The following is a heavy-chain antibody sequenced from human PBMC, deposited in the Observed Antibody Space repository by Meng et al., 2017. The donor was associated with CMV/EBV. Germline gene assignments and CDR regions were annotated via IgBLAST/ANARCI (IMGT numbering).Heavy chain of an antibody. J-gene: IGHJ2*01. CDR3: ARVGRWSIKADYYWYFDL. V-gene: IGHV3-21*01. Sequence: GESLKISCAASGFTFSSYSMNWVRQAPGKGLEWVSSISSSSYIYYADSVKGRFTISRDNAKNSLYLQMNSLRAEDTAVYYCARVGRWSIKADYYWYFDLWGRGTLVTVSS. CDR1: GFTFSSYS. D-gene: IGHD2-8*02. CDR2: ISSSSYI.